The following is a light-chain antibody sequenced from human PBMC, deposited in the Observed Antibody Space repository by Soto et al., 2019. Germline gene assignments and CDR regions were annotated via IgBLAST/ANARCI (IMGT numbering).Light chain of an antibody. Sequence: DIQMTQSPSSLSASVGERVTITCRASQSISTYLNWYQHKPGKAPNLLVYAASTLQSGVPSRFSGSGSGTDFILTISSLQPEDSATYYCQQSDSAPYTFGQGTKVEIK. J-gene: IGKJ2*01. V-gene: IGKV1-39*01. CDR3: QQSDSAPYT. CDR1: QSISTY. CDR2: AAS.